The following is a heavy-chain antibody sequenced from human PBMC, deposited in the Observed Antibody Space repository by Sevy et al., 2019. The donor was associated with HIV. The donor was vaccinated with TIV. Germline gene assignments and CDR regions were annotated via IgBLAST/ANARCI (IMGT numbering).Heavy chain of an antibody. CDR3: AGEGRIRAFDI. CDR2: ISSSGSTV. J-gene: IGHJ3*02. V-gene: IGHV3-11*04. D-gene: IGHD2-15*01. Sequence: GGSLRLSCAVSGFTFSDYYMTWIRQAPGKGLEWVSYISSSGSTVYYADSVKGRFTISRDNGKNSLYLQMNSLRAEDTAVYYCAGEGRIRAFDIWGQGTMVTVSS. CDR1: GFTFSDYY.